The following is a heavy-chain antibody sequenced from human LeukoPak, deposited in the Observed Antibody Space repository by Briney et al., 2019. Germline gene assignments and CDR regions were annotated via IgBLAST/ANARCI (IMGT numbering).Heavy chain of an antibody. J-gene: IGHJ5*02. V-gene: IGHV3-30*03. CDR3: AGYCSGGSCRTNNWFDP. CDR1: GFTFSSYG. CDR2: ISYDGSNK. Sequence: GGSLRLSCAASGFTFSSYGMHWVRQAPGKGLEWVAVISYDGSNKYYADSVKGRFTISRDSSKNTLYLQMNSLRAEDTAVYYCAGYCSGGSCRTNNWFDPWGQGTLVTVSS. D-gene: IGHD2-15*01.